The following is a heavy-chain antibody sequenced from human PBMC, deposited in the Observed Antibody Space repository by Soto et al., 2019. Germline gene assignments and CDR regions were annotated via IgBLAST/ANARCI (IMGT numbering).Heavy chain of an antibody. V-gene: IGHV4-39*01. J-gene: IGHJ6*02. CDR1: GGSISSSSYY. Sequence: QLQLQESGPGLVKPSETLSLTCTVSGGSISSSSYYWGWIRQPPGKGLEWIGSIYYSGSTYYNPSLKSRVTISVDTSKNQFAMKLSSVTAADTAVYYCARHRVKRTYRMDVWGQGTTVTVSS. CDR2: IYYSGST. D-gene: IGHD6-6*01. CDR3: ARHRVKRTYRMDV.